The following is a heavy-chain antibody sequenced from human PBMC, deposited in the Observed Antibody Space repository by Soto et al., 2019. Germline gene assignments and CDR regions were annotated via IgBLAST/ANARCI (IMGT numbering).Heavy chain of an antibody. V-gene: IGHV3-23*01. CDR1: GFTFSSYA. CDR2: ISGSGGST. J-gene: IGHJ4*02. D-gene: IGHD3-22*01. Sequence: GGSLRLSCAASGFTFSSYAMSWVRQAPGKGLEWVSAISGSGGSTYYADSVKGRFTISRDNSKNTLYLQMNSLRAEDTAVYYCANHLDYDSSGYYYFDYWGQGTLVTVSS. CDR3: ANHLDYDSSGYYYFDY.